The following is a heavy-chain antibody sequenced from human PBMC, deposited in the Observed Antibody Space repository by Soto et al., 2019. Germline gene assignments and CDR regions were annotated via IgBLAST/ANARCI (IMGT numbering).Heavy chain of an antibody. Sequence: PSETLSVTCIVSGVSITNYYWSWIRQPAGKGLEWIGRIYSSGRTNYNPSLKSRVTISADTSKNQFSLKLSSLTAADTAVYYCARDVSPVVFDIWGQGTMVTVSS. V-gene: IGHV4-4*07. D-gene: IGHD3-16*02. J-gene: IGHJ3*02. CDR3: ARDVSPVVFDI. CDR1: GVSITNYY. CDR2: IYSSGRT.